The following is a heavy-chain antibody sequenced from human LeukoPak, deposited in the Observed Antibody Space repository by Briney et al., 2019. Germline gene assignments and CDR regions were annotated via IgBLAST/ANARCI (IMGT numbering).Heavy chain of an antibody. CDR3: ARWYYGMDV. Sequence: GGSLRLSCSASGFTFSSYAMHWVRQAPGKGLEYVSAISSNGGSTYYADSVKGRFTISRDNSKNTLYLQLNSLRAEDTAVYYCARWYYGMDVWGQGTTVTVSS. J-gene: IGHJ6*02. CDR2: ISSNGGST. V-gene: IGHV3-64*04. CDR1: GFTFSSYA.